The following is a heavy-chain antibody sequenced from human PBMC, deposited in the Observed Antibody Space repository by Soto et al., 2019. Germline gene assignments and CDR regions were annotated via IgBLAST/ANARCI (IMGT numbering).Heavy chain of an antibody. CDR2: IYYSGST. V-gene: IGHV4-39*01. D-gene: IGHD6-13*01. J-gene: IGHJ5*02. Sequence: QLQLQESGPGLVKPSETLSLTCTVSGGSISSSSYYWGWIRQPPGKGLEWIGSIYYSGSTYYNPSLKSRVTISVDTSKNQFSLKLSSVTAADTAVYYCARHPGDAQRDSSSWYWWFDPWGQGTLVTVSS. CDR3: ARHPGDAQRDSSSWYWWFDP. CDR1: GGSISSSSYY.